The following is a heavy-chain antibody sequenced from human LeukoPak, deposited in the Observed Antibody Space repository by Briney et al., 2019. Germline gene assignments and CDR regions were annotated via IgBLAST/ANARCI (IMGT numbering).Heavy chain of an antibody. D-gene: IGHD7-27*01. CDR3: ARDSRAGDSFDY. CDR1: GFTFSSDA. J-gene: IGHJ4*02. V-gene: IGHV3-30*02. Sequence: PGGSLRLSCAASGFTFSSDAMHWIRQAPGKGLEWVAIILSDGSKKYYTDSVRGRFTISRDNSKNTLYLQMNSLRDEDTAVYYCARDSRAGDSFDYWGQGTLVTISS. CDR2: ILSDGSKK.